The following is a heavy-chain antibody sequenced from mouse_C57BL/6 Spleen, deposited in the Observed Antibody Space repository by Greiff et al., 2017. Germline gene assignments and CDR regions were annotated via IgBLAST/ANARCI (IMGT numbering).Heavy chain of an antibody. CDR1: GYTFTSYW. J-gene: IGHJ2*01. Sequence: QVQLQQPGAELVKPGASVKVYCKASGYTFTSYWLHWVKQRPGQGLEWIGRIHPSDSDTNYNQKFKGKATLTVDKSSSTAYMQLSSLTSEDSAVYYCAIPLYDYAFDYWGQGTTLTVSS. CDR2: IHPSDSDT. D-gene: IGHD2-4*01. CDR3: AIPLYDYAFDY. V-gene: IGHV1-74*01.